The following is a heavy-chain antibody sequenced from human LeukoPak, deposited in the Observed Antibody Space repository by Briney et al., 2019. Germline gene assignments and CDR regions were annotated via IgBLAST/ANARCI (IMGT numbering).Heavy chain of an antibody. CDR2: VTTSGYNT. Sequence: GGSLRLSCAASGFTFTNYGMTWVRQAPGKGLEWVSGVTTSGYNTYYADSVKGRFTISRDNTKSTLFLQMNSLRAEDTAVYYCATTTLGWGMDVWGQGTTVTVSS. D-gene: IGHD2-21*01. J-gene: IGHJ6*02. CDR1: GFTFTNYG. V-gene: IGHV3-23*01. CDR3: ATTTLGWGMDV.